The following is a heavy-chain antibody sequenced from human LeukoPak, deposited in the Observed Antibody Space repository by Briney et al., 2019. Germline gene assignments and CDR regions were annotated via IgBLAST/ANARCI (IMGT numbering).Heavy chain of an antibody. Sequence: SETLPLTCAVYGGSFSGYYWSWIRQPPGKGLEWIGEINHSGSTNYNPSLKSRVTISVDTSKNQFSLKLSSVTAADTAVYYCASKGPGRWGSSWGQGTLVTVSS. CDR2: INHSGST. D-gene: IGHD5-24*01. V-gene: IGHV4-34*01. CDR1: GGSFSGYY. J-gene: IGHJ5*02. CDR3: ASKGPGRWGSS.